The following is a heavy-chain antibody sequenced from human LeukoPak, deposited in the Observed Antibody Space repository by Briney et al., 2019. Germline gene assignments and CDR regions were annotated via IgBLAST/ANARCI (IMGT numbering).Heavy chain of an antibody. CDR3: ARHAALAEYQYHLTRCDY. CDR1: GGSISSYY. J-gene: IGHJ4*02. Sequence: SDTVSLTHTVSGGSISSYYWSWIRQPPGKRLEWIGYIYNSGSTKHNSSLKRRVTISVDTSKNQCSLKLSSVTAADTAVYYCARHAALAEYQYHLTRCDYWGQGTLVTVST. D-gene: IGHD2-2*01. V-gene: IGHV4-59*08. CDR2: IYNSGST.